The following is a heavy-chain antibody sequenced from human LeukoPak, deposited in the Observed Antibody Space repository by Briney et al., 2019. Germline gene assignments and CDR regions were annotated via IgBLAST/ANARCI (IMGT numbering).Heavy chain of an antibody. V-gene: IGHV4-59*01. CDR2: IYYSGST. J-gene: IGHJ3*02. D-gene: IGHD3-22*01. CDR3: ARDRGLSSGYYLAFDI. CDR1: GGSISSYY. Sequence: KPSETLSLTCTVSGGSISSYYWSWIRQPPGKGLEWIGYIYYSGSTNYNPSLKSRVTISVDTSKNQFSLKLSSVTAADTAVYYCARDRGLSSGYYLAFDIWGQGTMVTVSS.